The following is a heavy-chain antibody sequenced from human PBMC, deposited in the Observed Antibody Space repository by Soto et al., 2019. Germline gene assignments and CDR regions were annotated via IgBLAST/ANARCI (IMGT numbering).Heavy chain of an antibody. CDR1: GDSVSSNSAA. CDR2: TYYRSKWYN. V-gene: IGHV6-1*01. Sequence: SQTLSLTCAISGDSVSSNSAAWNWIRQSPSRGLEWLGRTYYRSKWYNDYAVSVKSRITINPDTSKNQFSLQLNSVTPEDTAIYYCARTRVYDSYNYYGMAVWGQGTTVTVSS. D-gene: IGHD3-3*01. J-gene: IGHJ6*02. CDR3: ARTRVYDSYNYYGMAV.